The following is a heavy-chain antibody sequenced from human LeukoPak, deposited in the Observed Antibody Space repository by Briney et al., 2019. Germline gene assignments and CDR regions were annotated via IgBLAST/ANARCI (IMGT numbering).Heavy chain of an antibody. V-gene: IGHV3-7*01. J-gene: IGHJ5*02. CDR2: IKQDGSER. D-gene: IGHD1-26*01. Sequence: ETLSLTCTVSGGSISSSSYYWGWIRQAPGTGLEWVANIKQDGSERYYVDSVKGRFTISRDNAKNSLYLQMNSLRAEDTAVYYCAREAKWELLSVNWFDPWGQGTLVTVSS. CDR3: AREAKWELLSVNWFDP. CDR1: GGSISSSSYY.